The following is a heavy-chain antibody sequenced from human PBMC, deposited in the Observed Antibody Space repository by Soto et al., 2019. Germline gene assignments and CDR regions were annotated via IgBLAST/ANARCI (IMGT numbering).Heavy chain of an antibody. CDR3: AKCKGRLSNKCYYGMDV. D-gene: IGHD2-21*02. CDR1: GFTFSNYG. J-gene: IGHJ6*02. V-gene: IGHV3-23*01. Sequence: EVLLLESGGGLVQPGGSLRLSCVASGFTFSNYGFTWVRQVPGKGLEWVSLSGGRGDVEYADTVKGRFTISRDTPKNKVFRDMDGLRVDDTAVYFCAKCKGRLSNKCYYGMDVWGQGTTVTVS. CDR2: LSGGRGDV.